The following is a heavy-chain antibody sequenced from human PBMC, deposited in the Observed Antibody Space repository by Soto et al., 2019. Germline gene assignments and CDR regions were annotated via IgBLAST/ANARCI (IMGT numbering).Heavy chain of an antibody. V-gene: IGHV4-59*01. Sequence: SETLSLTCTVSGGSISSYYWSWIRQPPGKGLEWIGYIYYSGSTNYNPSLKSRVTISVDTSKNQFSLRLSSVTAADTAVYYCARDSLASTDPYYDSSGYYRWFDPWGQGTLVTVSS. CDR1: GGSISSYY. CDR3: ARDSLASTDPYYDSSGYYRWFDP. CDR2: IYYSGST. D-gene: IGHD3-22*01. J-gene: IGHJ5*02.